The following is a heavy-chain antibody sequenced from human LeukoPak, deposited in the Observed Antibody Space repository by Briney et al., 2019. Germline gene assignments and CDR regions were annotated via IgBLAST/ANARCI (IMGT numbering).Heavy chain of an antibody. D-gene: IGHD3-10*01. Sequence: GRSLRLSCAASGFTFSSYGMHWVRQAPGKGLEWVAVISYDGSNKYYADSVKGRFTISRDNSKNTLYLQMNSLRAEDTAVYYCAKDVGDYYGSGEPDNWFDPWGQGTLVTVSS. CDR2: ISYDGSNK. CDR3: AKDVGDYYGSGEPDNWFDP. J-gene: IGHJ5*02. CDR1: GFTFSSYG. V-gene: IGHV3-30*18.